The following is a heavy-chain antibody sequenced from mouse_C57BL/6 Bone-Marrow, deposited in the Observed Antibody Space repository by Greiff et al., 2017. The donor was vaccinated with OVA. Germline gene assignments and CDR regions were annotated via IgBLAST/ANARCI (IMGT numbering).Heavy chain of an antibody. Sequence: VKLQQSGPELVKPGASVKISCKASGYTFTDYYINWVKQRPGQGLEWIGWIFPGSGSTYYNEKFKGKATLTVDKSSSTAYMLLSSLTSEDSAVYFCERSYYGSRGYFDVWGTGTTVTVSS. D-gene: IGHD1-1*01. CDR1: GYTFTDYY. CDR2: IFPGSGST. CDR3: ERSYYGSRGYFDV. J-gene: IGHJ1*03. V-gene: IGHV1-75*01.